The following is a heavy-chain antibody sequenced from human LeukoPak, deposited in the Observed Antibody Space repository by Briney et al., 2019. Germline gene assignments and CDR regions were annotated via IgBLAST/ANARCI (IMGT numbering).Heavy chain of an antibody. Sequence: GASVKVSCKASLYMFTSYGISWVRQAPGQGLEWMGWISAYNGNTNYAQKLQGRVTMTTDTSTSTAYMELRSLRSDDTAVYYCARRPIVGATSWFDPWGQGTLVTVSS. CDR2: ISAYNGNT. J-gene: IGHJ5*02. V-gene: IGHV1-18*01. D-gene: IGHD1-26*01. CDR1: LYMFTSYG. CDR3: ARRPIVGATSWFDP.